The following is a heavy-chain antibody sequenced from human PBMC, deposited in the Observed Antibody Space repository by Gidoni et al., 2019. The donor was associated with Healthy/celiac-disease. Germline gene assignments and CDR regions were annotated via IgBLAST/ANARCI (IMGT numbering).Heavy chain of an antibody. CDR3: ATGRVAAINWYFDL. CDR1: GFTFSTSA. D-gene: IGHD2-15*01. J-gene: IGHJ2*01. Sequence: EVQLLESGGGLVQPGGSLRLSCVASGFTFSTSALSWVRQAPGKGLEWVSTTSASGANTNYADSVKGRFTISRDNSKSTLYLQMNSVKVEDTAVYYCATGRVAAINWYFDLWGRGTLVTVSS. CDR2: TSASGANT. V-gene: IGHV3-23*01.